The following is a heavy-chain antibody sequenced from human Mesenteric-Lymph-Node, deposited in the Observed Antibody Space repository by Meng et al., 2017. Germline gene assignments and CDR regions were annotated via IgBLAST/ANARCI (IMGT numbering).Heavy chain of an antibody. Sequence: QVQLPGSGPGLVKPSGTLSLTCAVSGGSISSFNWWSWVRQPPGKGLEWIGEIFHVGSTHYNPSLKSRVTLSLDTSKNHFSLTLSSVTAADTAIYYCARNGGGNGGDYWGQGTLVTVSS. CDR2: IFHVGST. CDR3: ARNGGGNGGDY. J-gene: IGHJ4*02. D-gene: IGHD3-16*01. CDR1: GGSISSFNW. V-gene: IGHV4-4*02.